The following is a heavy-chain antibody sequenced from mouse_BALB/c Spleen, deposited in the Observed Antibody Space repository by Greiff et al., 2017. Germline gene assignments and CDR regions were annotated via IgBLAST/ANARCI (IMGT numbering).Heavy chain of an antibody. V-gene: IGHV5-4*02. CDR3: ARDGYGNHKGAMDY. J-gene: IGHJ4*01. Sequence: EVHLVESGGGLVKPGGSLKLSCAASGFTFSDYYMYWVRQTPEKRLEWVATISDGGSYTYYPDSVKGRFTISRDNAKNNLYLQMSSLKSEDTAMYYCARDGYGNHKGAMDYWGQGTSVTVSS. CDR1: GFTFSDYY. D-gene: IGHD2-10*02. CDR2: ISDGGSYT.